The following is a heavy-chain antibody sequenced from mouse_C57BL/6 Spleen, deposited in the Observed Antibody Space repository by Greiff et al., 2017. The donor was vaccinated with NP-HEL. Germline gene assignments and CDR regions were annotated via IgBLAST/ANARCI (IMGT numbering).Heavy chain of an antibody. CDR1: GYTFTSYW. CDR2: IDPSDSET. J-gene: IGHJ2*01. CDR3: ARSPHYYGSSYKNFDY. Sequence: VQLQQPGAELVRPGSSVKLSCKASGYTFTSYWMHWVKQRPIQGLEWIGNIDPSDSETHYNQKFKDKATLTVDKSSSTAYMQLSSLTSEDSAVYYCARSPHYYGSSYKNFDYWGQGTTLTVSS. D-gene: IGHD1-1*01. V-gene: IGHV1-52*01.